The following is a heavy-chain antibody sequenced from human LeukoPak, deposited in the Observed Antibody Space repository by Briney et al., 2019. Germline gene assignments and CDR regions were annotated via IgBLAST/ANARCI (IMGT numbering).Heavy chain of an antibody. D-gene: IGHD2-15*01. CDR1: GFTFSSYA. J-gene: IGHJ4*02. CDR3: AKDPVGIVVVVAAN. CDR2: ISGSGGST. Sequence: GGSLRLSCAASGFTFSSYAMSWVRQAAGKGLEWVSAISGSGGSTYYADSVKGRFTISRDNSKNTLYLQMNSLRAEDTAVYYCAKDPVGIVVVVAANWGQGTLVTVSS. V-gene: IGHV3-23*01.